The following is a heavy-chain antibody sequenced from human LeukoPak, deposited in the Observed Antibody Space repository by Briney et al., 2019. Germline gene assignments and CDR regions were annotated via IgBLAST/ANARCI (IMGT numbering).Heavy chain of an antibody. D-gene: IGHD2-15*01. Sequence: PSETLSLTCTVSGGSISSSSYYWGWIRQPPGKGLEWIGSIYYSGSTYYNPSLKSRVTISVDTSKNQFSLKLSSVTAADTAVYYCARLTRLEYCSGGSCYSLYYYYYYYMDVWGKGTTVTVSS. CDR2: IYYSGST. V-gene: IGHV4-39*01. CDR3: ARLTRLEYCSGGSCYSLYYYYYYYMDV. CDR1: GGSISSSSYY. J-gene: IGHJ6*03.